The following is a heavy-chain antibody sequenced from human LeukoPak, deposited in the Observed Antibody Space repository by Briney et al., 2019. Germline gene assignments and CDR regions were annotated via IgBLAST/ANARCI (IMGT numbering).Heavy chain of an antibody. Sequence: GGSLRLSCAASGFTFSSCWMSWVRQAPGRGLEWVANINQDGRETDYLDSVKGRFTISRDNAKNSVYLQMTSLRVEDTAVYYCARRYYFDYWGQGTLVTVSS. V-gene: IGHV3-7*01. CDR1: GFTFSSCW. J-gene: IGHJ4*02. CDR3: ARRYYFDY. CDR2: INQDGRET.